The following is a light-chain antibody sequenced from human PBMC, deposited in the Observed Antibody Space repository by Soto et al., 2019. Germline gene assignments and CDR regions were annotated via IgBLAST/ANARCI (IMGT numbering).Light chain of an antibody. CDR2: NAF. CDR1: QSVSSSY. CDR3: QKYGSSPET. Sequence: EIVLTQSPGTLSLSPGERATLSCRASQSVSSSYLAWYQQKPGRAPSLLIYNAFNRATVIPDTFSVSGYGTDFTLTISRLEPEDFGVYYCQKYGSSPETFGGGAKGDI. V-gene: IGKV3-20*01. J-gene: IGKJ4*01.